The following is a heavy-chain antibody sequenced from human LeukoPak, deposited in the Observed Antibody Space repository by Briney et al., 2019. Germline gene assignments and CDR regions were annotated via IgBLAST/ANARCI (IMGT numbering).Heavy chain of an antibody. CDR1: GFTFSSSW. V-gene: IGHV3-7*01. CDR3: ARGKTTVTTFWFDP. J-gene: IGHJ5*02. CDR2: IKQDGSEK. Sequence: GGSLRLSCAASGFTFSSSWMSWVRQAPGKGLEWVANIKQDGSEKYYVDSVKGRFTISRDNAKNSLYLQMNSLRAEDTAVYYCARGKTTVTTFWFDPWGQGTLVTVSS. D-gene: IGHD4-17*01.